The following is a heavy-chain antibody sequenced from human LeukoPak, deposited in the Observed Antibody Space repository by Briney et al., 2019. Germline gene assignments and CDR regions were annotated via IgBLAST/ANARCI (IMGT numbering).Heavy chain of an antibody. CDR1: GYSFTTYW. Sequence: GESLKISCKGSGYSFTTYWIGWVRQMPGKGLEWMGVIYPGDSGTRYSPSFQGQVTISADKSISTAYLQGISLKASDTAMYYCARLITSGGLWAFDIWGQGTMVTVSS. CDR3: ARLITSGGLWAFDI. J-gene: IGHJ3*02. CDR2: IYPGDSGT. V-gene: IGHV5-51*01. D-gene: IGHD3-10*01.